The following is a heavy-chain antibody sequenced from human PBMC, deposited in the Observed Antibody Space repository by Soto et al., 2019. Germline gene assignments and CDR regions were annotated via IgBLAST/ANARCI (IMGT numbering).Heavy chain of an antibody. CDR2: INPNSGGT. CDR3: ARDGEAGPPQHY. D-gene: IGHD7-27*01. J-gene: IGHJ4*02. V-gene: IGHV1-2*02. CDR1: GYTFTGYY. Sequence: QVPLVQSGAEVTKPGASVKVSCKASGYTFTGYYMHCVRQAPGQGLEWMGWINPNSGGTHYAQKFPGKVTMTRETSISTAYMELSSVTSDDTGVYYCARDGEAGPPQHYRGQGALVTVAS.